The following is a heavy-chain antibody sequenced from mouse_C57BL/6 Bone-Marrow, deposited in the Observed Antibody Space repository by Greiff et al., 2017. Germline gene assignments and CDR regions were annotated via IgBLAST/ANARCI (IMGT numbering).Heavy chain of an antibody. J-gene: IGHJ3*01. V-gene: IGHV10-1*01. D-gene: IGHD2-5*01. CDR3: VREVYSTFAY. Sequence: EVKLVESGGGLVQPKGSLKLSCAASGFSFNTYAMNWVRQAPGKGLEWVARIRSKSNNYATYYADSVKDRFTISRDDSESMLYLQMNNLKTEDTAMYYCVREVYSTFAYWGQGTLVTVSA. CDR2: IRSKSNNYAT. CDR1: GFSFNTYA.